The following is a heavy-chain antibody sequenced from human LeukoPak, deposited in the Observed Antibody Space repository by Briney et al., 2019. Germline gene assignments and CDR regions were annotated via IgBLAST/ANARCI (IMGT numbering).Heavy chain of an antibody. D-gene: IGHD6-19*01. Sequence: GSVKVSCKAAGYTFGNYGIKWVRQAPGQGLEWVGWISGFNGNTNYAQNFHDRVTMTTDTSTSTAYMELRSLRSDDTAVYYCARGLISGWADHWGQGTLVTVSS. CDR3: ARGLISGWADH. V-gene: IGHV1-18*01. CDR1: GYTFGNYG. J-gene: IGHJ4*02. CDR2: ISGFNGNT.